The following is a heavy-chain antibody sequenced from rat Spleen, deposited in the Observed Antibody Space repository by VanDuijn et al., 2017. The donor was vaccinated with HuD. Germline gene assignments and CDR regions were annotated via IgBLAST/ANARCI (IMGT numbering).Heavy chain of an antibody. CDR1: GFTFSSFP. D-gene: IGHD2-5*01. CDR2: ISTNGDIT. Sequence: EVQLVESGGGVVQPGRSLKLSCAASGFTFSSFPMAWVRQAPTKGLEWVATISTNGDITYYRDSVRGRFTISRHNARNTLYLQMNSLRSEDTATYYCTRRDDTYYYFDYWGQGVMVTVSS. J-gene: IGHJ2*01. V-gene: IGHV5-46*01. CDR3: TRRDDTYYYFDY.